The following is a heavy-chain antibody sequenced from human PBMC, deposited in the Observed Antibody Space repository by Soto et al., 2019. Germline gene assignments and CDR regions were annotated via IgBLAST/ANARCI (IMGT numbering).Heavy chain of an antibody. D-gene: IGHD6-19*01. CDR2: INASGGST. V-gene: IGHV1-46*01. J-gene: IGHJ3*02. CDR1: GYTFTSYY. Sequence: QVQLVQSGAEVKKPGASVKVSCKASGYTFTSYYMHWVRQAPGQGLEWVGIINASGGSTSYAQKFQGRVTMTRDTSTSTVYMELSSLRSEDTAVYYCARFRGGIAVAEPGVAFDIWGQGTMVTVSS. CDR3: ARFRGGIAVAEPGVAFDI.